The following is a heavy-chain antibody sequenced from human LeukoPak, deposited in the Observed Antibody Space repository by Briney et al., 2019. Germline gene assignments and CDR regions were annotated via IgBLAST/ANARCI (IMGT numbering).Heavy chain of an antibody. D-gene: IGHD4-17*01. CDR3: AKGTVTTALDY. CDR2: IYSGGST. Sequence: GGSLRLSCAASGFTVSSIYMSWVRQAPGKGLEWVSVIYSGGSTYYADSVKGRFTISRDNSKNTLYLQMNSLRAEDTAVYYCAKGTVTTALDYWGQGTLVTVSS. V-gene: IGHV3-53*01. CDR1: GFTVSSIY. J-gene: IGHJ4*02.